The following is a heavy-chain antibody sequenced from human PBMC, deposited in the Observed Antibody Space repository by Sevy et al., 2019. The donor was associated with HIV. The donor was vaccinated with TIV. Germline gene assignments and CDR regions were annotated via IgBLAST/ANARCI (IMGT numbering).Heavy chain of an antibody. D-gene: IGHD3-16*01. J-gene: IGHJ4*02. Sequence: GGSLRLSCAASGFSFSTYWMTWVRPAPGKGLEWVATMNQDGTERYYVDSVKGRFTISRDNTKTSLFLQMNSLSAEDTGVYYCAREGLGGFSYSLDCWGQGTLVTVSS. CDR1: GFSFSTYW. CDR2: MNQDGTER. CDR3: AREGLGGFSYSLDC. V-gene: IGHV3-7*01.